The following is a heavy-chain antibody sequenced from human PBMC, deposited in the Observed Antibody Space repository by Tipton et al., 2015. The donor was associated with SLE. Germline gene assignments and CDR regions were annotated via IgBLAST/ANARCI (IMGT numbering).Heavy chain of an antibody. J-gene: IGHJ4*01. V-gene: IGHV1-46*01. CDR3: ARDRSRSGSDVFDY. CDR1: GYTFTTFY. Sequence: QSGAEVKEPGASVKVSCKASGYTFTTFYIHWVRQAPGQGLEWMGIVNPDTGGTSYAQRFQGRVTVTADTSSSTVYVELSSLRFDDTAVYYCARDRSRSGSDVFDYWGHGSLVTVSS. CDR2: VNPDTGGT. D-gene: IGHD1-26*01.